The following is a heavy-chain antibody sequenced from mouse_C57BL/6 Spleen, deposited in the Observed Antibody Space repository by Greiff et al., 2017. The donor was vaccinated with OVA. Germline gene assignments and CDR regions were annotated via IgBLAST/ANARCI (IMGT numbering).Heavy chain of an antibody. Sequence: VQLQQPGAELVKPGASVKMSCKASGYTFTSYWITWVKQRPGQGLEWIGDIYPGSGSTNYNEKFKSKATLTVDTSSSTAYMQLSSLTSEDSAVYYGARDYYGSSWAWFAYWGQGTLVTVSA. CDR1: GYTFTSYW. J-gene: IGHJ3*01. CDR3: ARDYYGSSWAWFAY. V-gene: IGHV1-55*01. CDR2: IYPGSGST. D-gene: IGHD1-1*01.